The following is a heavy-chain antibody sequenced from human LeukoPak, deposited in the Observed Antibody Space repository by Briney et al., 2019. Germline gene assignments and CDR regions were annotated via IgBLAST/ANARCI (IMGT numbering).Heavy chain of an antibody. J-gene: IGHJ4*02. CDR2: IRYDGSNK. Sequence: GGSLRLSCAASGFTFSSYGMHWVRQAPGKGLEWVAFIRYDGSNKYYADSVKGRFTISRDNAKNSLYLQMNYLRAEDTAVYYCARVVGESSGLDYWGQGTLVTVSS. CDR1: GFTFSSYG. D-gene: IGHD6-19*01. CDR3: ARVVGESSGLDY. V-gene: IGHV3-30*02.